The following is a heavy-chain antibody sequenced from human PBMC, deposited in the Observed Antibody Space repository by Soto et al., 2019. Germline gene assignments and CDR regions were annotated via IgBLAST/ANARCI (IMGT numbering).Heavy chain of an antibody. J-gene: IGHJ3*02. Sequence: GGSLRLSCAASGFAFSSCAMDWVRQGPGKGLEWVSGLTGNDDSAHYADSVNGRFIISRDNSKNMLYLQMNSLRAEDTAVYYCARGPDAFDIWGKGTMVTVSS. CDR1: GFAFSSCA. CDR3: ARGPDAFDI. CDR2: LTGNDDSA. D-gene: IGHD3-10*01. V-gene: IGHV3-23*01.